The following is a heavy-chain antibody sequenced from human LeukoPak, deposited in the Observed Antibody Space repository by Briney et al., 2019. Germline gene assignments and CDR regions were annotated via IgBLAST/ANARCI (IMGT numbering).Heavy chain of an antibody. CDR1: GYTFSSYS. D-gene: IGHD6-19*01. CDR2: INPTSGGT. CDR3: ARSQWLIDASIDY. J-gene: IGHJ4*02. Sequence: ASVKVSCKASGYTFSSYSINWVRQAPGQGLEWMGWINPTSGGTKYAQKFQGRVTMTRDTSISTAYMELSRLRSDDTAVYYCARSQWLIDASIDYWGQGTLVTVSS. V-gene: IGHV1-2*02.